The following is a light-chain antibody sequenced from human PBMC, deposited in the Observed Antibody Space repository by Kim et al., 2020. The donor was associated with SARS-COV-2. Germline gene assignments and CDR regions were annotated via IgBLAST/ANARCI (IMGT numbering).Light chain of an antibody. J-gene: IGKJ1*01. CDR2: KAS. CDR3: QQYKTSPWT. V-gene: IGKV1-5*03. CDR1: QSISSY. Sequence: DIQMTQSPSTLSASVGDRVTITCRASQSISSYLAWYQQKPGKAPELLIYKASILESGVPSRFSGSGSGTEFTLTISSLQPDDFASFYCQQYKTSPWTFGQGTKVE.